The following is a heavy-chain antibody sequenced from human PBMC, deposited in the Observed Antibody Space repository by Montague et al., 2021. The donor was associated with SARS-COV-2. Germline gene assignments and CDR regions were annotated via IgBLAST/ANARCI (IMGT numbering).Heavy chain of an antibody. V-gene: IGHV3-74*03. CDR1: GFTFRNYW. D-gene: IGHD1-1*01. Sequence: RLSWSASGFTFRNYWMHWVRQVPGKGLVWVSRINNDGSRITYADSVRGRFTISRDNAKNTVYLQLSSLRVDGTAVYYCVRDLGWNEDYWGQGTLVTVSS. J-gene: IGHJ4*02. CDR3: VRDLGWNEDY. CDR2: INNDGSRI.